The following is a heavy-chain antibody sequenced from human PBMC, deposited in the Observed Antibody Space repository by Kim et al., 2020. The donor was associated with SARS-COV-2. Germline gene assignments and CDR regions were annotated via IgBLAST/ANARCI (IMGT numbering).Heavy chain of an antibody. CDR1: GGSISSGAYY. J-gene: IGHJ4*01. D-gene: IGHD3-3*01. CDR3: ARASGSVTIFVVVIICAFDN. CDR2: IYYSGST. V-gene: IGHV4-31*03. Sequence: SETLSLTCTVSGGSISSGAYYWSWIRQYPGKGLEWIGYIYYSGSTYYNPSLKSRVTISVDTSKNQFSLKLSSVTAADTAVYYCARASGSVTIFVVVIICAFDNWGQGTLVTVSS.